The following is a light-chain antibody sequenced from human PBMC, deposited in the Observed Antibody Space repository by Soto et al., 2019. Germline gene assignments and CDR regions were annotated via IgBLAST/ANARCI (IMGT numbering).Light chain of an antibody. CDR2: DAS. J-gene: IGKJ2*01. CDR1: QPINSNY. V-gene: IGKV3-20*01. Sequence: NVLTQSPGTLSLSPGERATLSCRASQPINSNYLAWYQQKPGQAPRLRIYDASTRATGIPDRFSGSGSGTDFTLTISRLEPEDFAVYYCQQYGSSPRYIFGQGTKLEIK. CDR3: QQYGSSPRYI.